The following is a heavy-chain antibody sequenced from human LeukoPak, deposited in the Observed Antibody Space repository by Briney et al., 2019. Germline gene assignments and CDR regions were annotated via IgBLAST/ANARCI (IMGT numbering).Heavy chain of an antibody. CDR1: GFSLSTSGVG. Sequence: SGPTLVNPTQTLTLTCTFSGFSLSTSGVGVGWIRQPPGKALEWLALIYWDDDNRYSPSLKSRLTITKDTSKNQVVLTMTNMDPVDTATYYCAHQLWMDETGDSSGRRWFDSWGQGTLVTVSS. CDR2: IYWDDDN. V-gene: IGHV2-5*02. J-gene: IGHJ5*01. D-gene: IGHD6-19*01. CDR3: AHQLWMDETGDSSGRRWFDS.